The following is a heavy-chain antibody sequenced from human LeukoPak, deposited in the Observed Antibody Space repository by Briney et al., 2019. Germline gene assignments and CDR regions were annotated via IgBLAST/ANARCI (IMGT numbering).Heavy chain of an antibody. CDR2: INTNTGNP. CDR3: ARLGRPFFYYYMDV. J-gene: IGHJ6*03. D-gene: IGHD2/OR15-2a*01. V-gene: IGHV7-4-1*02. Sequence: ASVKVSCKASGYTFTGYYMHWVRQAPGQGLEWMGWINTNTGNPTYAQGFIGRFVFSLDTSVSTAYLQISSLKAEDTAVYYCARLGRPFFYYYMDVWGKGTTVTVS. CDR1: GYTFTGYY.